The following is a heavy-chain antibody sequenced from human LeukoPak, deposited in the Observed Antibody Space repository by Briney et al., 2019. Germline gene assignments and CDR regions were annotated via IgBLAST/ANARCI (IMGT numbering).Heavy chain of an antibody. Sequence: GESLKISCKGSGYSFTSYWIGWVRQMPGKGLEWMGIIYPDNSDTRYRPSFQGQVTISADTSTSTAYLQWSSLKASDTAIYYCARYSVRLGKAHWGQGTLVTVSS. J-gene: IGHJ4*02. D-gene: IGHD3-16*01. CDR1: GYSFTSYW. CDR3: ARYSVRLGKAH. V-gene: IGHV5-51*01. CDR2: IYPDNSDT.